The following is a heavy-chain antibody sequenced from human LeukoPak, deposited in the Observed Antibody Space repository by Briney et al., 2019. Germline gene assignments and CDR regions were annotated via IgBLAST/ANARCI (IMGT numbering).Heavy chain of an antibody. V-gene: IGHV4-4*02. CDR3: ASRSIAVAGTSTNNWFDP. CDR1: GGSISSSNW. J-gene: IGHJ5*02. Sequence: PSETLSLTCTVSGGSISSSNWWSWVRQPPGKGLEWIGEIYHSGSTNYNPSLKSRVTISVDKSKNQFSLKLSSVTAADTAVYYCASRSIAVAGTSTNNWFDPWGQGTLVTVSS. CDR2: IYHSGST. D-gene: IGHD6-19*01.